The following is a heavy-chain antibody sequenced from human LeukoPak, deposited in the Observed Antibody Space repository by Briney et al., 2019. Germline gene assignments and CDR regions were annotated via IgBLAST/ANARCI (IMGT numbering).Heavy chain of an antibody. CDR2: INHSGST. Sequence: SETLSLTCAVYGGSFSGYYWSWIRQPPGKGLEWIGEINHSGSTNYNPSLKSRVTISVDTSKNQFSLELSSVTAADTAVYYCARVSVYCSSTSCYKIRGKFYYYYYMDVWGKGTTVTVSS. CDR3: ARVSVYCSSTSCYKIRGKFYYYYYMDV. V-gene: IGHV4-34*01. CDR1: GGSFSGYY. J-gene: IGHJ6*03. D-gene: IGHD2-2*02.